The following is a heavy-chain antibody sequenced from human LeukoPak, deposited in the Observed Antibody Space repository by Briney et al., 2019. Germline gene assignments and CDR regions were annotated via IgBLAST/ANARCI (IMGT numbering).Heavy chain of an antibody. CDR3: ARVFDDYYDSSADPPLWFDP. V-gene: IGHV4-59*01. J-gene: IGHJ5*02. D-gene: IGHD3-22*01. CDR2: VYYSGGP. CDR1: GGSISSYF. Sequence: PSETLSFTCTVSGGSISSYFWSWIRQPPGMGLEWIGYVYYSGGPNYNPSLKSRVTISVDTSKNQFSLRLRSVTAADTAVYYCARVFDDYYDSSADPPLWFDPWAREPWSPSPQ.